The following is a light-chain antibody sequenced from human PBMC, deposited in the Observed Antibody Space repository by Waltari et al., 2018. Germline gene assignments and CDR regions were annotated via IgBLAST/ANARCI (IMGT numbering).Light chain of an antibody. V-gene: IGKV3-20*01. Sequence: EFVLPQSPGTLSLSPGPTATLSCRARQGVSSATLAWYQQTPGQAPRLLIYGVSTRATGIPDRFSGRRSGTDFTLTINGLEPEDSAMYYCQQYAGSRLTFGGGTRLEIK. CDR1: QGVSSAT. CDR3: QQYAGSRLT. CDR2: GVS. J-gene: IGKJ4*01.